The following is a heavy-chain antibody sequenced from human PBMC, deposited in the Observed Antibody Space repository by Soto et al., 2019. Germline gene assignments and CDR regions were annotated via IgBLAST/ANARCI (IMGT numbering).Heavy chain of an antibody. CDR3: TTDSTQTFCDGGPCYSVLTKIHDS. Sequence: EVQLVESGGGLVKPGGSLRLSCAASGFTFNNGWMSWVRQAPGKGLEWVGRSKSKAAGGTTDYSAPVQGRFTISRDDSKNTVHLQMNSLKTEDTAVYYCTTDSTQTFCDGGPCYSVLTKIHDSWGQGTLVTVSS. CDR2: SKSKAAGGTT. CDR1: GFTFNNGW. D-gene: IGHD2-15*01. J-gene: IGHJ4*02. V-gene: IGHV3-15*01.